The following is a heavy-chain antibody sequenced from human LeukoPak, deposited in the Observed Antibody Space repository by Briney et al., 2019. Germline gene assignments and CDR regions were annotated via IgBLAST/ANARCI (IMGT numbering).Heavy chain of an antibody. CDR2: IFYSGST. D-gene: IGHD4-17*01. J-gene: IGHJ4*02. CDR1: CVPISSYY. CDR3: ARGPTYRDSPHY. Sequence: SETLSLTRTVSCVPISSYYWSWIRQPPGKGLEWIGYIFYSGSTNYHPSLQSRVTISVDTSQNPFLLKLSSLTAAATAVYHCARGPTYRDSPHYWGQGPLVTVSS. V-gene: IGHV4-59*01.